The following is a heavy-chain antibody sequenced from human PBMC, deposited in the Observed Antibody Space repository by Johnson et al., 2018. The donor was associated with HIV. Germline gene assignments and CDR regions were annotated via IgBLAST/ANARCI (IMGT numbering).Heavy chain of an antibody. CDR1: GFTFSNAW. D-gene: IGHD6-13*01. J-gene: IGHJ3*02. CDR2: IKSKTDGGTT. Sequence: VQLVESGGGLVKPGGSLRLSCAASGFTFSNAWMSWVRQAPGKGLEWVGRIKSKTDGGTTDYAAPVKGRFTIARDDSKNTLYLQMNSLRAEDTAVYYCANLGYSSSWDYDGFDIWGQGTMVTVSS. CDR3: ANLGYSSSWDYDGFDI. V-gene: IGHV3-15*01.